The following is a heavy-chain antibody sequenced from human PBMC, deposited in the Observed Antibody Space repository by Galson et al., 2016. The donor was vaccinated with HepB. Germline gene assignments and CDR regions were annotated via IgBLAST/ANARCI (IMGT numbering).Heavy chain of an antibody. J-gene: IGHJ4*02. D-gene: IGHD6-6*01. Sequence: SLRLSCAASGFTFSTYDMHWVRQAPGNGLEWVTLISYNGGYRNYVDSVKGRFSISRDNSRDTLYLEMNSLRIEDTAVYYCARGNLKYSSSSLDYWGQGSLVTVSS. CDR2: ISYNGGYR. V-gene: IGHV3-30*04. CDR1: GFTFSTYD. CDR3: ARGNLKYSSSSLDY.